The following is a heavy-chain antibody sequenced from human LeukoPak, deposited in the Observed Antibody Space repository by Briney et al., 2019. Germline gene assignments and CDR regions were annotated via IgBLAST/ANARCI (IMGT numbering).Heavy chain of an antibody. D-gene: IGHD3-22*01. CDR1: GFTVSSNY. CDR3: ARGPPANHTMIVVFDY. J-gene: IGHJ4*02. CDR2: IYSGGST. V-gene: IGHV3-53*01. Sequence: GGSLRLSCAASGFTVSSNYMSWVRQAPGKGLEWVSVIYSGGSTYYADPVKGRFTISRDNSKNTLYLQMNSLRAEDTAVYYCARGPPANHTMIVVFDYWGQGTLVTVSS.